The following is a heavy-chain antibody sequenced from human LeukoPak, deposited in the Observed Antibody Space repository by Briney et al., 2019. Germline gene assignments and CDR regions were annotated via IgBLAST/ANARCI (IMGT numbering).Heavy chain of an antibody. Sequence: ASVKVSCKASGYTFTSYGISWVRQAPGQGLEWMGWISAYNGNTNYAQKLQGRVTMTTDTSTSTAYMELRSLRSDDTAVYYCARSGLSITMVRSQVVDYWGQGTLVTVSS. V-gene: IGHV1-18*01. D-gene: IGHD3-10*01. CDR2: ISAYNGNT. CDR1: GYTFTSYG. J-gene: IGHJ4*02. CDR3: ARSGLSITMVRSQVVDY.